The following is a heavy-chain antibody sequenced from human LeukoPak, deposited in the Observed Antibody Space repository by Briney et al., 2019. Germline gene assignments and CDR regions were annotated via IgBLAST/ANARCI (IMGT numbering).Heavy chain of an antibody. CDR3: ARRADPAAGTSPLYY. J-gene: IGHJ4*02. V-gene: IGHV5-51*01. Sequence: GESLKISCEGSGYTFTSYSIAWVRQMPGKGLDWMGVINPADSNTRYSPSFQGQVTISADKSITTAYLQWSSLKASDTAMYYCARRADPAAGTSPLYYWGQGTLVTVSS. CDR1: GYTFTSYS. D-gene: IGHD6-13*01. CDR2: INPADSNT.